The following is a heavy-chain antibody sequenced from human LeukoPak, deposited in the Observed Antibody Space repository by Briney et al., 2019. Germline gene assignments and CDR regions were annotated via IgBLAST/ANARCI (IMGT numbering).Heavy chain of an antibody. J-gene: IGHJ4*02. V-gene: IGHV3-7*01. D-gene: IGHD2-2*01. CDR3: ARVLPVASRDY. Sequence: GGSLRLSCAASGFTFSTYWMSWVRQAPGKGLEWVANIKQGGSDKFYVDSVKGRFTISRDNAKNSMYLQMNSLRAEDTAIYYCARVLPVASRDYWGQGTLVTVSS. CDR2: IKQGGSDK. CDR1: GFTFSTYW.